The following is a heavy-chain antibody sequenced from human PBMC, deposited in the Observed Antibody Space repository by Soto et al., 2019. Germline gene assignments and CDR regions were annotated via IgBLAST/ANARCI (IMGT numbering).Heavy chain of an antibody. CDR2: ISYDGSNK. CDR3: ARDPDYYDSSGDLAFDY. CDR1: GFTFSSYA. V-gene: IGHV3-30-3*01. Sequence: GGSLRLSCAASGFTFSSYAMHWVRQAPGKGLEWVAVISYDGSNKYYADSVKGRFTISRDNSKNTLYLQMNSLRAEDTAVYYCARDPDYYDSSGDLAFDYWGQGTLVTVSS. D-gene: IGHD3-22*01. J-gene: IGHJ4*02.